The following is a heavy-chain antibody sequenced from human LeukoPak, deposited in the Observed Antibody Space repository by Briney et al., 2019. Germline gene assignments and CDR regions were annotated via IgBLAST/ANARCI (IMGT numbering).Heavy chain of an antibody. CDR2: INPNSGGT. CDR3: ARGTRYYYDSSDQYNWFDP. V-gene: IGHV1-2*04. D-gene: IGHD3-22*01. Sequence: ASVKVSCKASGYTFTGYYMHWVRQAPGQGLGWMGWINPNSGGTNYAQKFQGWVTMTRDTSISTAYMELSRLRSDDTAVYYCARGTRYYYDSSDQYNWFDPWGQGTLVTVSS. CDR1: GYTFTGYY. J-gene: IGHJ5*02.